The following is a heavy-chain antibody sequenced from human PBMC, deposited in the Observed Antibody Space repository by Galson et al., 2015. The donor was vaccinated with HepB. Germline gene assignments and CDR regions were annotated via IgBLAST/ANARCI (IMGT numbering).Heavy chain of an antibody. CDR2: INPSGGST. V-gene: IGHV1-46*04. D-gene: IGHD6-13*01. CDR3: ARARIAAAGTMWGGFDY. Sequence: SVKVSCKASGYTFTSYYMHWVRQAPGQGLEWMGIINPSGGSTSYAQKLQGRVTMTRDTSTSTVYMELSSLRSEDTAVYYCARARIAAAGTMWGGFDYWGQGTLVTVSS. J-gene: IGHJ4*02. CDR1: GYTFTSYY.